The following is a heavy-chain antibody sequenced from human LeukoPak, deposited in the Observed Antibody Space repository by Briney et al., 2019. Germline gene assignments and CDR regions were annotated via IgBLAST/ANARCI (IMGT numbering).Heavy chain of an antibody. J-gene: IGHJ4*02. CDR1: GGSISSYY. CDR3: ARGGGTYYYDSSGYPIDY. V-gene: IGHV4-59*01. D-gene: IGHD3-22*01. CDR2: IYYSWST. Sequence: ASETLSLTCTVSGGSISSYYWSWIRQPPGKGLEWIGYIYYSWSTNYNPSLKSRVTISVDTSKNQFSLKLSSVTAADTAVYYCARGGGTYYYDSSGYPIDYWGQGTLVTVSS.